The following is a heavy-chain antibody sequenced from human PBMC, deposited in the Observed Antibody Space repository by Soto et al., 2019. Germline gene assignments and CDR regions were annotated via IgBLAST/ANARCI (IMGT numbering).Heavy chain of an antibody. CDR3: AKKPEIDYCSGGSCYD. D-gene: IGHD2-15*01. Sequence: EVQLLESGGGLVQPGGSLRLSCAASGFTFSSYAMNWVRQAPGKGLEWVSTISGSGISTYYADSVKGRFTISRDNSKNTLYLQMNSLRAEDTAVYYCAKKPEIDYCSGGSCYDWGQGTLVTVSS. J-gene: IGHJ4*02. CDR2: ISGSGIST. V-gene: IGHV3-23*01. CDR1: GFTFSSYA.